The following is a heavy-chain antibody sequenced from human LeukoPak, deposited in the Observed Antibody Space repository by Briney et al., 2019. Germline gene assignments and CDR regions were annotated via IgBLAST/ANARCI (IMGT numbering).Heavy chain of an antibody. J-gene: IGHJ3*02. CDR3: ARGRRGYYDSSGHDAFDI. CDR2: IIPIFGTA. CDR1: GGTFSSYA. Sequence: GASVKVSCKASGGTFSSYAISWVRQAPGQGLEWMGGIIPIFGTANYAQKFQGRVTITADESTSTAYMELSSLRSEDTAVYYCARGRRGYYDSSGHDAFDIWGQGTMVTVSS. V-gene: IGHV1-69*13. D-gene: IGHD3-22*01.